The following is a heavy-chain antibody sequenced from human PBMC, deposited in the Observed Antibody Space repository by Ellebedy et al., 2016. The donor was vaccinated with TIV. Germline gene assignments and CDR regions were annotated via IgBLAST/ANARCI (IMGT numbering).Heavy chain of an antibody. CDR2: QHSTDIP. CDR1: GFTVSSNY. D-gene: IGHD3-22*01. CDR3: ARTDCSCRSCYSFFNR. J-gene: IGHJ1*01. Sequence: GGSLRLSCVASGFTVSSNYMFWVRQAPGKGLEWVALQHSTDIPYYADSVRGRFTVSRDDSQNKLFLQMNNLRGDDPAVYYCARTDCSCRSCYSFFNRWGQGTLVTVSS. V-gene: IGHV3-53*01.